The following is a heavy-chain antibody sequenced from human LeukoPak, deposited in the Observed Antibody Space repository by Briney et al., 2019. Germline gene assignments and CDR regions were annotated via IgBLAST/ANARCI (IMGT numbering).Heavy chain of an antibody. CDR2: IYYSGST. J-gene: IGHJ4*02. D-gene: IGHD2-2*02. CDR1: GGSISSYY. Sequence: PSETLSLTCTVPGGSISSYYWSWIRQPPGKGLEWIGYIYYSGSTNYNPSLKSRVTISVDTSKNQFSLKLSSVTAADTAVYYCASSRYCSSTSCYREGCYFDYWGQGTLVTVSS. V-gene: IGHV4-59*01. CDR3: ASSRYCSSTSCYREGCYFDY.